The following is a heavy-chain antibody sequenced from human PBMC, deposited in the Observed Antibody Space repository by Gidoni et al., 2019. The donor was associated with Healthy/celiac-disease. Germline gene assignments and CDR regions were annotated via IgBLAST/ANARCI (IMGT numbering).Heavy chain of an antibody. V-gene: IGHV3-48*02. CDR3: ARDLAVAGYYYYYYGMDV. Sequence: EVQRVESGGGLVQPGGSLSLSCAASGFTFSSYSMTWVRQAPGKGLEWVSYISSSSSTIYYADSVKGRFTISRDNAKNSLYLQMNSLRDEDTAVYYCARDLAVAGYYYYYYGMDVWGQGTTVTVSS. D-gene: IGHD6-19*01. CDR1: GFTFSSYS. CDR2: ISSSSSTI. J-gene: IGHJ6*02.